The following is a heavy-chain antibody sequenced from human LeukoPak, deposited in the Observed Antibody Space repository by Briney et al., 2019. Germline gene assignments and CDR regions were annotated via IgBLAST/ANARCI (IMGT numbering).Heavy chain of an antibody. V-gene: IGHV1-2*02. J-gene: IGHJ1*01. CDR1: GYTFAGYF. Sequence: ASVKVSCKASGYTFAGYFMHWVRQAPGQGLEWMGWINPNIGATKYARKFQGRVIMTRDTSISTAYMELRSLSSDDTAVYYCARGRQLHLGELFPFAEFFQPWGQGTLVTVFS. CDR2: INPNIGAT. CDR3: ARGRQLHLGELFPFAEFFQP. D-gene: IGHD3-16*01.